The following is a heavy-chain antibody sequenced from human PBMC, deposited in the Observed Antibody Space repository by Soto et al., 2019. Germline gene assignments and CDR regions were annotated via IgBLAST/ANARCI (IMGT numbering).Heavy chain of an antibody. D-gene: IGHD2-2*01. CDR1: GFTFSSYG. V-gene: IGHV3-33*01. J-gene: IGHJ4*02. CDR2: IWYDGSNK. Sequence: PGGSLRLSCAASGFTFSSYGMHWVRQAPGKGLEWVAVIWYDGSNKYYADSVKGRFTNSRDNPKNTLYLQMNSLRAEDTAVYKYARDLGCSSTSCYETLGFDYWGQGTLVTVSS. CDR3: ARDLGCSSTSCYETLGFDY.